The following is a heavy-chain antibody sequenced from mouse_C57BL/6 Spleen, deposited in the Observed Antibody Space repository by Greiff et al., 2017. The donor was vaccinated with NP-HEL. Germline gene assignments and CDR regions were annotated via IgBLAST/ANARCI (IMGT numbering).Heavy chain of an antibody. CDR2: ISSGSSTI. Sequence: EVQLVESGGGLVKPGGSLKLSCAASGFTFSDYGMHWVRQAPEKGLEWVAYISSGSSTIYYADTVKGRFTISRDNAKNTLFLQMTSLRSEDTAMYYCAIYGSSTYYAMDYWGQGTSVTVSS. CDR1: GFTFSDYG. J-gene: IGHJ4*01. V-gene: IGHV5-17*01. CDR3: AIYGSSTYYAMDY. D-gene: IGHD1-1*01.